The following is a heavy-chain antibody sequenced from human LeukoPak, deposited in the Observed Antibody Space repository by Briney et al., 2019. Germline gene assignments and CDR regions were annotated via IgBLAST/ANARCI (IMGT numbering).Heavy chain of an antibody. V-gene: IGHV3-23*01. CDR2: VIDTGGRT. J-gene: IGHJ5*02. CDR1: GFSFSDSA. Sequence: PGVSVRLSCAASGFSFSDSAVSWVPHSPGEGLKWVSSVIDTGGRTLYPDSVKGRFTITRDNSRNTVNLQMNSLRAGDTARYYCAKGGQDFDFWRFDLWGQGILVIVSS. D-gene: IGHD3-3*01. CDR3: AKGGQDFDFWRFDL.